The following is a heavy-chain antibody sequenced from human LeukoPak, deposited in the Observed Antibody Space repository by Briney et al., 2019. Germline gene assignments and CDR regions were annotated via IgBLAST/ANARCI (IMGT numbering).Heavy chain of an antibody. D-gene: IGHD2-2*01. V-gene: IGHV4-34*01. CDR1: GGSFQSFY. CDR3: ARPVDCSSTICTGPMDV. J-gene: IGHJ6*03. CDR2: IDHIGRT. Sequence: SETLSLTCAVYGGSFQSFYWTWVRQFPGRGLEWIGEIDHIGRTKYNPSLKSRLNISIDRSKNQFSLRLASVTAADTAVYFCARPVDCSSTICTGPMDVWGRGTTVTVSS.